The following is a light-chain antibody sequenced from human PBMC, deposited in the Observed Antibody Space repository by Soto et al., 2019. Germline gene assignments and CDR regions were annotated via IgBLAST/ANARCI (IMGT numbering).Light chain of an antibody. Sequence: DIQMTQSPSTLSASVGDRVTITCRASQSKNKWLAWYQHKPGKAPALLIYEASSLESGVPSRFSGSGFGTEFTLTISSLQPDDFATYYCQQYNRYRAFGQGTKVDIK. J-gene: IGKJ1*01. V-gene: IGKV1-5*03. CDR1: QSKNKW. CDR2: EAS. CDR3: QQYNRYRA.